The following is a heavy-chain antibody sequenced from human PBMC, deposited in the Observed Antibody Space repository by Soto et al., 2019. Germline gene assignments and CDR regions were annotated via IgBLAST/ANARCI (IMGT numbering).Heavy chain of an antibody. D-gene: IGHD2-15*01. CDR3: ARSGGSCYQCMDV. J-gene: IGHJ6*02. CDR1: GFTFSSYG. CDR2: ISYDGSNK. V-gene: IGHV3-30*03. Sequence: PGGSLRLSCAASGFTFSSYGMHWVRQAPGKGLEWVAVISYDGSNKYYADSVKGRFTISRDNSKNTLYLQMNSLRAEDTAVYYCARSGGSCYQCMDVSGQGTTVTVYS.